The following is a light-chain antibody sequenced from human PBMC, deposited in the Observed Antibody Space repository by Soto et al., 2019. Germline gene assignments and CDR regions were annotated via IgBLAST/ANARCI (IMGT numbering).Light chain of an antibody. Sequence: DIQMTQSPSSVSASVGDRVTITCRASQSVDDFVSWYQHKPGEAPKLLISVTSNLQSGVPSRFIGSRSGTEFTLTITNLHPEDFATYYCQQTFITPPCTFGPGTKVEIK. V-gene: IGKV1-39*01. CDR1: QSVDDF. CDR2: VTS. J-gene: IGKJ2*02. CDR3: QQTFITPPCT.